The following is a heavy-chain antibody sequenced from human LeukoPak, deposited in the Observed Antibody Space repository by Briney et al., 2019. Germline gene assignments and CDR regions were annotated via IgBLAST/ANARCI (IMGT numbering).Heavy chain of an antibody. Sequence: SETLSLTCTVSGDSISSNKWWHWVRQPPGKGLEWIGETYHRGTTNYNPSLKSRVTISVDKSKNQFSLKLSSVTAADTAVYYWAEHRVVCSSAHFPGQNYFYQWGQGTLVTVSS. D-gene: IGHD2-2*01. CDR3: AEHRVVCSSAHFPGQNYFYQ. J-gene: IGHJ4*02. CDR2: TYHRGTT. CDR1: GDSISSNKW. V-gene: IGHV4-4*02.